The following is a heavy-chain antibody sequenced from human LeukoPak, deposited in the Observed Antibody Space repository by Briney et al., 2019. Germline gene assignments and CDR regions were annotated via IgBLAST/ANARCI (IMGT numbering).Heavy chain of an antibody. CDR3: ASEQPTVTTGNFDY. CDR1: GYTFTSYY. J-gene: IGHJ4*02. Sequence: ALVKVSCKASGYTFTSYYMHWVRQAPGQGLEWMGIINPSGGSTSYAQKFQGRVTMTRDTSTSTVYVELSSLRSEDTAVYYCASEQPTVTTGNFDYWGQGTLVTVSS. V-gene: IGHV1-46*01. CDR2: INPSGGST. D-gene: IGHD4-17*01.